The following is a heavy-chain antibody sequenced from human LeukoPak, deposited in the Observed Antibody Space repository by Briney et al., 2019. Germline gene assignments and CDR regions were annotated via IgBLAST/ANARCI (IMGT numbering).Heavy chain of an antibody. Sequence: GGSLRLSCAASGFTVSSNYMSWVRQAPGKGLEWVSVIYSGGSTYYADSVKGRFTISRDNSKNTLYLQMNSLRAEDTAVYYCARVTWSGYYHYAFDIWAQGTMVTVSS. CDR1: GFTVSSNY. CDR2: IYSGGST. CDR3: ARVTWSGYYHYAFDI. V-gene: IGHV3-66*02. D-gene: IGHD3-3*01. J-gene: IGHJ3*02.